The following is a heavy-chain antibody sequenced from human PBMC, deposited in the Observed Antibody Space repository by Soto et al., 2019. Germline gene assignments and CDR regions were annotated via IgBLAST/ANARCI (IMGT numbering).Heavy chain of an antibody. CDR2: VSHDGRNT. Sequence: VQLVESGGGVVQPGRSLRLSCAASGFTFSDYAMHWVRQAPGKGLEWVAVVSHDGRNTHYADSVKGRFTISRDSSKNAVSLEMTSLRAEDTAVYYGAKGGRQWLVTSDFNYWGQGALVTVSS. V-gene: IGHV3-30*18. J-gene: IGHJ4*02. D-gene: IGHD6-19*01. CDR1: GFTFSDYA. CDR3: AKGGRQWLVTSDFNY.